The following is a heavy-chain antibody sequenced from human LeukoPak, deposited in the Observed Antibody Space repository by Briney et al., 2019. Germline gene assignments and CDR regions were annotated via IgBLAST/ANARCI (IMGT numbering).Heavy chain of an antibody. D-gene: IGHD6-13*01. CDR2: TNPNSGYT. J-gene: IGHJ3*02. CDR3: ARGNRLYTSSWSSLAFDI. V-gene: IGHV1-8*01. CDR1: GYTFTSYE. Sequence: ASVKVSCKASGYTFTSYEINWVRQATGQGLEWMGWTNPNSGYTGFAQKFQGRVTMTRNTAIDTAYMEMSGLTSEDTAVYYCARGNRLYTSSWSSLAFDIWGQGTMVAVSS.